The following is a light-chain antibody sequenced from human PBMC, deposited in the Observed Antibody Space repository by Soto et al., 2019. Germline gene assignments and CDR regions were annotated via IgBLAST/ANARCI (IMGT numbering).Light chain of an antibody. CDR1: SRHLGNYNY. V-gene: IGLV2-14*01. CDR3: ASYRSANTLVV. J-gene: IGLJ1*01. CDR2: EVT. Sequence: QSPLTQPASVSGSPPHSITISCTATSRHLGNYNYVSWYQHHPGKAPKLMIYEVTSRPSGVSDRFSGSKSGMTASLTISGLQPEDEADYFCASYRSANTLVVFGTGTKVTVL.